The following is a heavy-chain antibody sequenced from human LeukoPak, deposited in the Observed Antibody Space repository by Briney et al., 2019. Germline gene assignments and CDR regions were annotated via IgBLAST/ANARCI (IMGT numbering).Heavy chain of an antibody. J-gene: IGHJ5*02. CDR2: MNPNSGNT. CDR1: GYTFTSYD. D-gene: IGHD5-18*01. Sequence: ASVKVSCKASGYTFTSYDINWVRQATGQGLEWMGWMNPNSGNTGYAQKFQGRVTMTRNTSISTAYMELSSLRSEDTAVYYCARGRGYSHPYQDWFDPWGQGTLVTVPS. CDR3: ARGRGYSHPYQDWFDP. V-gene: IGHV1-8*01.